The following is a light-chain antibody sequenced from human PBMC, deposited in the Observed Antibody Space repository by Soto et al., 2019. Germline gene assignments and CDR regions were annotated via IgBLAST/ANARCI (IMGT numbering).Light chain of an antibody. CDR3: QQYGRSPLT. CDR1: QSISSTY. V-gene: IGKV3-20*01. J-gene: IGKJ4*01. CDR2: GAS. Sequence: EVVLTQSPGTLSLSPGERATLSCRASQSISSTYLAWYQQKPGQAPRLFIYGASSRATGIPDRFSGSGSGKDFTLTISRREPEDFAVYYCQQYGRSPLTVGGGTNVEIK.